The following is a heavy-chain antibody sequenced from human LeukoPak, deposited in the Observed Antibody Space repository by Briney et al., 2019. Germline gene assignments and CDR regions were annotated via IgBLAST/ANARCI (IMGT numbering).Heavy chain of an antibody. J-gene: IGHJ4*02. D-gene: IGHD6-6*01. CDR2: IYYYGST. Sequence: RASETLSLTCTVSGGSITSFYWSWIRQPPGKELEWIGYIYYYGSTNYNPSLQSRVNISLDKSKKQISLELTCVTAADTAVYYCATGSRPLADWGQGTLVTVSS. CDR1: GGSITSFY. CDR3: ATGSRPLAD. V-gene: IGHV4-59*12.